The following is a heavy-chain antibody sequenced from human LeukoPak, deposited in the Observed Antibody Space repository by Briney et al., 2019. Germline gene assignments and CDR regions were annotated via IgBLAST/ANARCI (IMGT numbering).Heavy chain of an antibody. CDR2: INPNSGGT. D-gene: IGHD3-10*01. CDR1: GYTFTGYY. Sequence: ASVKVSCKASGYTFTGYYMHWVRQAPGQGLEWMGWINPNSGGTNYAQKFQGRVTMTRDTSISTAYMELSRLRSDDTAVYYCARVERLWFGELFPNWFDPWGQGTLVTVSS. CDR3: ARVERLWFGELFPNWFDP. V-gene: IGHV1-2*02. J-gene: IGHJ5*02.